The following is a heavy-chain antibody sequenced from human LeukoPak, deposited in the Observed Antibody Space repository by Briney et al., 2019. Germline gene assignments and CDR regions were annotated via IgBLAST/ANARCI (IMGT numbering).Heavy chain of an antibody. Sequence: GGSLRLSCAASGFTFSSYSMNWVRQAPGKGLEWVSSISSSSSYIYYADSVKGRFTISRDNDKHSLYLQMNSLRAEDTAVYYCARGVGSSNFDYWGQGTLVTVSS. CDR1: GFTFSSYS. CDR3: ARGVGSSNFDY. J-gene: IGHJ4*02. D-gene: IGHD1-26*01. CDR2: ISSSSSYI. V-gene: IGHV3-21*01.